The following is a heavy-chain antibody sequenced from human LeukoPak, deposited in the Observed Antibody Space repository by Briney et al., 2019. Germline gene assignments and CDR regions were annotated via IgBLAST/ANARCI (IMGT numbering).Heavy chain of an antibody. Sequence: PSETLSLTCTVSGGSISSYYWSWIRQPPGKGLEWIGYIYSSGSTNYNPSLKSRVTISVDTSKNQFSLKLSSVTAADTAVYYCARHEGGREMATNLFDYWGQGTLVTVSS. J-gene: IGHJ4*02. V-gene: IGHV4-59*08. CDR1: GGSISSYY. CDR2: IYSSGST. CDR3: ARHEGGREMATNLFDY. D-gene: IGHD5-24*01.